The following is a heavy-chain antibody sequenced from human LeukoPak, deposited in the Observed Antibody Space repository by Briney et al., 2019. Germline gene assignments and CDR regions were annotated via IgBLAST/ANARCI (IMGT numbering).Heavy chain of an antibody. V-gene: IGHV1-2*02. CDR3: ARARSSSGWYNWFDP. CDR2: INPNSGGT. Sequence: ASVKVSCKGSGYTFTGHNIHWVRQAPGQGLEWMGWINPNSGGTNYAQKFQGRVTMTRDTSISTAYMELSRLRSDDTAVYYCARARSSSGWYNWFDPWGQGALVTVSS. J-gene: IGHJ5*02. CDR1: GYTFTGHN. D-gene: IGHD6-19*01.